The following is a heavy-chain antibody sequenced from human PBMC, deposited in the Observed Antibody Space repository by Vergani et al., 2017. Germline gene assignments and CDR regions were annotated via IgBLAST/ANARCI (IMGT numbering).Heavy chain of an antibody. CDR2: IRYDGSNK. CDR3: AKDIGYCSGGSCYYGMDV. CDR1: GFTISAYA. V-gene: IGHV3-30*02. D-gene: IGHD2-15*01. J-gene: IGHJ6*02. Sequence: VQLLESGGDLVQPGGSLRLSCTASGFTISAYAMTWVRQAPGKGLEWVAFIRYDGSNKYYADSVKGRFTISRDNSKNTLYLQMNSLRAEDTAVYYCAKDIGYCSGGSCYYGMDVWGQGTTVTVSS.